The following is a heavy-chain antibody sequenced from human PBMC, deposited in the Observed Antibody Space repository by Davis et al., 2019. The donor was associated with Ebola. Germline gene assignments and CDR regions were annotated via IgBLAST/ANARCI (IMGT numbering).Heavy chain of an antibody. CDR3: ARDPRYLRFLEARYYGMDV. J-gene: IGHJ6*02. D-gene: IGHD3-3*01. CDR2: ISSSGSTI. V-gene: IGHV3-11*01. CDR1: GFTFSDYY. Sequence: GESLKISCAASGFTFSDYYMSRISQAPGKGLEWVSYISSSGSTIYYADSVKGRFTISRDNAKNSLYLQMNSLRAEDTAVYYCARDPRYLRFLEARYYGMDVWGQGTTVTVSS.